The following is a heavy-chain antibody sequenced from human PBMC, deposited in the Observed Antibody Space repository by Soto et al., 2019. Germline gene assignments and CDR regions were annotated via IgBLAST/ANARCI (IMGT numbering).Heavy chain of an antibody. D-gene: IGHD3-22*01. CDR3: GREVGNYYDSSPTGQFDF. CDR1: GVSISTSHW. J-gene: IGHJ4*02. Sequence: QVQLQESGPGLVKPSGTLSLTCAVSGVSISTSHWWSWVRQSPGKGLEWIGEIHHSGTTNSNPSLKKRVTMAVDKSKNQCPLKGNSVTAADTALYYCGREVGNYYDSSPTGQFDFWGQGARVTVSS. CDR2: IHHSGTT. V-gene: IGHV4-4*02.